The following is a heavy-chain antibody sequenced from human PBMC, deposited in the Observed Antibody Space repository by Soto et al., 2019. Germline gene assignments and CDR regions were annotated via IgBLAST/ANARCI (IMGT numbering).Heavy chain of an antibody. V-gene: IGHV6-1*01. CDR2: TYYRSKWYN. D-gene: IGHD5-12*01. CDR3: ARDQGDGYNFSDGMDV. Sequence: PSQTLSLTCAISGDSVSSNSAAWNWIRQSPSRGLEWLGRTYYRSKWYNDYAVSVKSRITINPDTSKNQFSLQLNSVTPEDTAVYYCARDQGDGYNFSDGMDVWGQGTTVTVSS. J-gene: IGHJ6*02. CDR1: GDSVSSNSAA.